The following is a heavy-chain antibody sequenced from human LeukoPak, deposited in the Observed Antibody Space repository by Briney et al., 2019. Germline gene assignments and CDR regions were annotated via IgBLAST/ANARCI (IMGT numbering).Heavy chain of an antibody. CDR1: GDMLSNYW. CDR2: IKEDGGEK. V-gene: IGHV3-7*01. CDR3: ATERRGSSTYDGKEAFDF. Sequence: GGSLRLSCTASGDMLSNYWMSWVRRAPGKGLEWVANIKEDGGEKNYVDSVRGRFTITRDNSKNSLYLQMNGLRGQDTAVYYCATERRGSSTYDGKEAFDFWGQGTLVTVSS. D-gene: IGHD6-13*01. J-gene: IGHJ4*02.